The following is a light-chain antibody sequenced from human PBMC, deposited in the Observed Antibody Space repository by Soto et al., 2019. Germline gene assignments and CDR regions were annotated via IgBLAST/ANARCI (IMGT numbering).Light chain of an antibody. CDR1: QSVRIN. Sequence: IVMTQSPATLSVSPGERATLSCRASQSVRINLAWYQQKPGQAPRLLIYDASNRASGIPARFSGSGSGTDFTLTISSLDPEDFAVYYCQQRSNWPPVTFGGGTKVDI. J-gene: IGKJ4*01. V-gene: IGKV3-11*01. CDR2: DAS. CDR3: QQRSNWPPVT.